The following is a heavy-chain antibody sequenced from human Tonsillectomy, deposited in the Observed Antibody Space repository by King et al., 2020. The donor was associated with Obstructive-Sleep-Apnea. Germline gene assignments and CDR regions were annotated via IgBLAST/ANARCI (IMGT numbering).Heavy chain of an antibody. V-gene: IGHV1-69*09. CDR1: DTFSTYA. J-gene: IGHJ3*02. Sequence: QLVQSGAEVKKPGSSVRVSCKASDTFSTYAFTWVRQAPGQGLEWMGNIIPIIDMTNYAQKFQGRVTVTADKFTSTVYMQRSSLKYADSAVYYCARDVIDHSAFVIWGQGTLIAVS. D-gene: IGHD2/OR15-2a*01. CDR3: ARDVIDHSAFVI. CDR2: IIPIIDMT.